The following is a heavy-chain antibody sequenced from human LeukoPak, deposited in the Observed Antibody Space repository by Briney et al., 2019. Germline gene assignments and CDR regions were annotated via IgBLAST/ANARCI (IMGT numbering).Heavy chain of an antibody. Sequence: ASVKVSCKASGYTFTNYAIHWVRQAPGQSLEWMGWINTAYGNTKYSQTFQDKVSITRNTSASAAYMELSSLRSEDTAVYYCARAEKYHFDSSGYKYWGQGTLVTVSS. CDR2: INTAYGNT. CDR1: GYTFTNYA. D-gene: IGHD3-22*01. V-gene: IGHV1-3*04. CDR3: ARAEKYHFDSSGYKY. J-gene: IGHJ4*02.